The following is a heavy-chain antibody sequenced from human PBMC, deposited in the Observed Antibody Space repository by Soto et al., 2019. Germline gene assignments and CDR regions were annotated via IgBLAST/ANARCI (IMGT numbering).Heavy chain of an antibody. CDR1: GGTFSTYI. CDR3: ARDRITTRGDAFDL. Sequence: QVQLVQSGAEVRKPGSSVKVSCKAPGGTFSTYIISWVRQAPGQGLEWMGRIIPIPDITNYAQKFQGRVTVTADRSTSTAYMGLTGLKSEDTAVYYCARDRITTRGDAFDLWGQGTMVTVSS. D-gene: IGHD3-3*01. V-gene: IGHV1-69*08. J-gene: IGHJ3*01. CDR2: IIPIPDIT.